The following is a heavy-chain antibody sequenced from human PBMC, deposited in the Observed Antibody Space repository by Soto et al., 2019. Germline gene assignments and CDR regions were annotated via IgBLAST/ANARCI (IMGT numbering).Heavy chain of an antibody. J-gene: IGHJ6*04. CDR2: ISGSGGST. D-gene: IGHD3-9*01. Sequence: PGGSLRLSCAASGFTFSSYAMSWVRQAPWKGLEWVSAISGSGGSTYYADSVKGRFTISRDNSKNTLYLQMNSLRAEDTAVYYCAKNPPAFYDILTGRMDVWGKGTTVTVSS. CDR1: GFTFSSYA. CDR3: AKNPPAFYDILTGRMDV. V-gene: IGHV3-23*01.